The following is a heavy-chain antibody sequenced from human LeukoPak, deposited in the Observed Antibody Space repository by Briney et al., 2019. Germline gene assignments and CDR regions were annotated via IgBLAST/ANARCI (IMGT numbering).Heavy chain of an antibody. D-gene: IGHD3-3*01. V-gene: IGHV3-30*02. CDR3: AKDLSKGLLYRRGMYYFDY. Sequence: PGGSLRLSCTTSGFTFNTFGMHWVRQAPGKGLEWVAFMPSRGSATYHAESVKGRFTISRDNSKNTLFLQMNSLRVEDTAVYYCAKDLSKGLLYRRGMYYFDYWGQGILVTVSS. J-gene: IGHJ4*02. CDR2: MPSRGSAT. CDR1: GFTFNTFG.